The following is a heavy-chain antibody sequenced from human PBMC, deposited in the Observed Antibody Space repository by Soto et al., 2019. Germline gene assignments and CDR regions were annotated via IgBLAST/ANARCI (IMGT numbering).Heavy chain of an antibody. J-gene: IGHJ5*02. D-gene: IGHD6-13*01. CDR2: IYYSGST. CDR1: GGSFSGYY. Sequence: SETLSLTCAVYGGSFSGYYWSWIRQPPGKGLEWIGYIYYSGSTNYNPSLKSRVTISVDTSKNQFSLKLSSVTAADTAVYYCARTSSSSWFDPWGQGTLVTVSS. V-gene: IGHV4-59*08. CDR3: ARTSSSSWFDP.